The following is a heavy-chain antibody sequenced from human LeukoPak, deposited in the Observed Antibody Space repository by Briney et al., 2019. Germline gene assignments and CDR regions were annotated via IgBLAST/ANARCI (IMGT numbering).Heavy chain of an antibody. CDR1: GFTFSSYA. CDR2: ISGSGGST. V-gene: IGHV3-23*01. CDR3: AKESAPYYYYYYMDV. J-gene: IGHJ6*03. Sequence: GGSLRLSCAASGFTFSSYAMSWVRQAPGKGLEWVSAISGSGGSTYYADSVKGRFTISRDNSKNTLYLQMNSLGAEDTAVYYCAKESAPYYYYYYMDVWGKGTTVTVSS.